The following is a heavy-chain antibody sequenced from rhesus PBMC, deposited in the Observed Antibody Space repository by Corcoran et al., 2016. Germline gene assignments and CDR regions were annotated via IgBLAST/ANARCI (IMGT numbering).Heavy chain of an antibody. Sequence: EVRLVEFGGGWVQPGGSLSLSWGASGSTFGTFWMVWVRPAPGKGLDWVGRIKNKADGGTAAYAESVKGRFTISRDDSKNTLYLQMNSLKTEDTAVYYCTRVRYFDYWGQGVLVTVSS. CDR1: GSTFGTFW. CDR3: TRVRYFDY. V-gene: IGHV3-16*01. J-gene: IGHJ4*01. CDR2: IKNKADGGTA.